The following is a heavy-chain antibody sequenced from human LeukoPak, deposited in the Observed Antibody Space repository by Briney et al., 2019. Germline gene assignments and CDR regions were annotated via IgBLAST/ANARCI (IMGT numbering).Heavy chain of an antibody. V-gene: IGHV1-2*02. CDR2: INPNSGGT. CDR1: GYTFTGYY. J-gene: IGHJ4*02. Sequence: ASVKVSCKSSGYTFTGYYLRWVRQAPGQGLEWVGWINPNSGGTNYAQKFQGRVTMTRDTSISTVYMELSRLRSDDTAVYYCSREDYWGQGTLVTVSS. CDR3: SREDY.